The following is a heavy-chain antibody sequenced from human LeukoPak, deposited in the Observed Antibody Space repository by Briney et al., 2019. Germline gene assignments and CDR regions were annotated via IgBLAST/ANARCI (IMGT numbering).Heavy chain of an antibody. CDR2: ISAYNGNT. Sequence: GVSVKVSCKASGYTFTSYGISWVRQAPGQGLEWMGWISAYNGNTNYAQKLQGRVTMTTDTSTSTAYMELRSLRSDDTAVYYCARDQRAYCGGDCPSDYWGQGTLVTVSS. CDR3: ARDQRAYCGGDCPSDY. V-gene: IGHV1-18*01. J-gene: IGHJ4*02. CDR1: GYTFTSYG. D-gene: IGHD2-21*02.